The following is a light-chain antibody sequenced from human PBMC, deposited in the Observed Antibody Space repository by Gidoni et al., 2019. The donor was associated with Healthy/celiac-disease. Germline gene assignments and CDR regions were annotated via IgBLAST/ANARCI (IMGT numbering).Light chain of an antibody. CDR1: QSISSY. V-gene: IGKV1-39*01. Sequence: DIQMTQSPSSLSASVGDRVTITCRASQSISSYLSWYQQKPGKAPSLQSGVPSRFSGSGSGTDFTLTISSLQPEDFATYYCQQSYSTPPLFGPXTKVDIK. J-gene: IGKJ3*01. CDR3: QQSYSTPPL.